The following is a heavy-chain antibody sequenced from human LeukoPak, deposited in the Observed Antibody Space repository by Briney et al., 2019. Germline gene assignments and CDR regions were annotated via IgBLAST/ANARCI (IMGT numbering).Heavy chain of an antibody. CDR2: VNHVGIA. D-gene: IGHD6-19*01. CDR1: GESFDGYY. V-gene: IGHV4-34*01. Sequence: PSETLSLTCAVYGESFDGYYWTWIRQPPGKGLEWIGHVNHVGIANYNPSLASRVTISVDTSKNQFSLKLSSVTAADTAVYYCARETEKQWQYWGQGTLVTVSS. J-gene: IGHJ3*01. CDR3: ARETEKQWQY.